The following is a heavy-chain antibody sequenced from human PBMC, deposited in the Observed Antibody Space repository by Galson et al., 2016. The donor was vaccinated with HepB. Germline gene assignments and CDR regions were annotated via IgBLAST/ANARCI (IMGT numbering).Heavy chain of an antibody. V-gene: IGHV3-23*01. CDR3: ARGGLGNYYAYGMDV. CDR1: GLSFSPYA. J-gene: IGHJ6*02. CDR2: FNGTGTIT. Sequence: SLRLSCAASGLSFSPYAVSWVRQAPGKGLEWVSAFNGTGTITKYADSVKGRFTISRDNSKNTMYLQVNSLRAEDTAVYYCARGGLGNYYAYGMDVWGHGTTVTVSS. D-gene: IGHD3/OR15-3a*01.